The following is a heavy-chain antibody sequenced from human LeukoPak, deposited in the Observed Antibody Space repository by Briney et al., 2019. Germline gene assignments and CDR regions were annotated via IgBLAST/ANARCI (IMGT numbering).Heavy chain of an antibody. D-gene: IGHD1-26*01. CDR1: GGSISSGNYY. V-gene: IGHV4-61*02. CDR3: ATTDHTGSFGLGGFDP. CDR2: VYTRGGT. J-gene: IGHJ5*02. Sequence: SQTLSLTCTVSGGSISSGNYYWSWIRQPAGKGLEWIGRVYTRGGTNYNPSLKSRVTISMDKSKNQFSLKLSSVTAADTAVYYCATTDHTGSFGLGGFDPWGQGTLVTVSS.